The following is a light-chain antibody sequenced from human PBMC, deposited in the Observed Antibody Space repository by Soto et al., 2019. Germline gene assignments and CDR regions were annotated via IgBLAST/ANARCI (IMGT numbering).Light chain of an antibody. V-gene: IGLV2-23*02. CDR3: CSYAGSSTSV. CDR2: AVS. CDR1: SSDVGNYNL. J-gene: IGLJ1*01. Sequence: QSALTQPASVSGSPGQSITVSCTGTSSDVGNYNLVSWYQHHPGKAPKLMIYAVSERPSGVSNRFSGSKSGNTASLTISGLQAEDEADYYCCSYAGSSTSVFGTGTKLTVL.